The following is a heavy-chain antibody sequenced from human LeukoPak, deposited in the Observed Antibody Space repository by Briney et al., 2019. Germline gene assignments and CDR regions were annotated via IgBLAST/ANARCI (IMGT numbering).Heavy chain of an antibody. V-gene: IGHV3-23*01. CDR3: AKESQHYYDSSGYGY. D-gene: IGHD3-22*01. CDR2: ISGSGGST. J-gene: IGHJ4*02. CDR1: GFTFSSYA. Sequence: PGGSLRLSCAASGFTFSSYAMSWVRQAPGKGLEWVSAISGSGGSTYYADSVKGRFTIPRDNSKNTLYLQMNSLRAEDTAVYYCAKESQHYYDSSGYGYWGQGTLVTVSS.